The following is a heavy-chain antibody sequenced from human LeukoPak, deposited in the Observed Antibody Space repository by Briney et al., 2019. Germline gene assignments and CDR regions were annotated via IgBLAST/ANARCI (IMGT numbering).Heavy chain of an antibody. CDR1: GGSISSYY. Sequence: SETLSLTRTVSGGSISSYYWSWIRQPPGKGLEWIGYIYYSGSTNYNPSLKSRVTISVDTSKDQFSLKPSSVTAADTAVYYRARVSSGWYEASYFDYWGQGTLVTVSS. V-gene: IGHV4-59*12. CDR2: IYYSGST. CDR3: ARVSSGWYEASYFDY. J-gene: IGHJ4*02. D-gene: IGHD6-19*01.